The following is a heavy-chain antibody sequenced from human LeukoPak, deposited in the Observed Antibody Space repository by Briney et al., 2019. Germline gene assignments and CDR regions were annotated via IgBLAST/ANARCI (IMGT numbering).Heavy chain of an antibody. CDR1: XVTXXXYA. D-gene: IGHD3-16*01. Sequence: SXVTXXXYALTWARQAPGXGVEWVSGISGGGVTTYYADSVKGRFTISRDNSKNTLYLQMNSLRADDTAIYYCARNQQLGGHSYYYYGMDVWGQGTTVTVSS. CDR2: ISGGGVTT. V-gene: IGHV3-23*01. J-gene: IGHJ6*02. CDR3: ARNQQLGGHSYYYYGMDV.